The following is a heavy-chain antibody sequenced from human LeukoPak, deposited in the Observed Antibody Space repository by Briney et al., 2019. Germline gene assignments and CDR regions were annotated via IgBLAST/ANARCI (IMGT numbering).Heavy chain of an antibody. J-gene: IGHJ6*02. V-gene: IGHV1-69*04. D-gene: IGHD5-18*01. Sequence: SVKVSCKTSGGTFSSSAITWVRQAPGQGLEWMRRIIPVLNITTYAQKFQGSVTITADTSTSTVYMELSSLRSEETAVYYCARDQGLTAPPPYGLDVWGQGTTVIVSS. CDR1: GGTFSSSA. CDR2: IIPVLNIT. CDR3: ARDQGLTAPPPYGLDV.